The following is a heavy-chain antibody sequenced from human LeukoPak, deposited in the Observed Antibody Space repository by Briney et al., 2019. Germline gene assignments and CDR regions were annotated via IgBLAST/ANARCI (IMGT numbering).Heavy chain of an antibody. Sequence: GGSLRLSCVGSGFTFSRYWLNWVRQAPGKGLEWVANIKQDGSEKYYVDSVKGRFTISRDNAKNSLYLQMNSLRAEDTAIYYCAKRGPIYSASPGNYFDYWGQGTLVTVSS. J-gene: IGHJ4*02. CDR2: IKQDGSEK. V-gene: IGHV3-7*03. D-gene: IGHD3-10*01. CDR3: AKRGPIYSASPGNYFDY. CDR1: GFTFSRYW.